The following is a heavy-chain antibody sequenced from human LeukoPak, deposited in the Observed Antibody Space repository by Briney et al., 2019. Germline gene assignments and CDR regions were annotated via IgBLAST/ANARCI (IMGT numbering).Heavy chain of an antibody. D-gene: IGHD3-22*01. CDR3: ARVNNYYDSSGYLYYFDN. J-gene: IGHJ4*02. CDR2: INPNSGGT. Sequence: VSVKVSCKASGYTFTGYFLHWVRQAPGQGLEWMGWINPNSGGTNFAQKFQGRVTMTRDTSISTAYMELSRLRSDDTAAYYCARVNNYYDSSGYLYYFDNWGQGTLVTVSS. V-gene: IGHV1-2*02. CDR1: GYTFTGYF.